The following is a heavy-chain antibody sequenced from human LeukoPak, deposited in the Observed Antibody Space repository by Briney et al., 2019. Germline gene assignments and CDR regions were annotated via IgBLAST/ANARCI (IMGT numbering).Heavy chain of an antibody. D-gene: IGHD3-22*01. CDR1: GYSISSGYY. Sequence: SETLSLTCAVSGYSISSGYYWGWIRQPPGKGLEWIGSIFQSGSTYYNPSLKSRVTLSIDTSKNQFSLRLSSVTATDTAVYYCARVFGNFSDRWFDPWGQGTLVTVSS. CDR2: IFQSGST. CDR3: ARVFGNFSDRWFDP. J-gene: IGHJ5*02. V-gene: IGHV4-38-2*01.